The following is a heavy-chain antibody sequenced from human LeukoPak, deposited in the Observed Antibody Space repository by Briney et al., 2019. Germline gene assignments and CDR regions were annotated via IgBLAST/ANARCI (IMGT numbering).Heavy chain of an antibody. CDR1: GYTFINYY. D-gene: IGHD4-17*01. J-gene: IGHJ5*02. V-gene: IGHV1-46*01. CDR2: INPSGGST. Sequence: ASVKVSCKASGYTFINYYVHWVRQAPGQGLEWMGVINPSGGSTNYAQKFQGRVTMTRDTSTSTVYMEMSSLRSEDTAVYSCARDSTVTTFRGCVDPWGQGTLVTVSS. CDR3: ARDSTVTTFRGCVDP.